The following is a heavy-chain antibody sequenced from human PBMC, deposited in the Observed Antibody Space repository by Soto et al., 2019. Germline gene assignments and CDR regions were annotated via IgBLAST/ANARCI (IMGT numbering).Heavy chain of an antibody. J-gene: IGHJ3*02. Sequence: VGSLRLSCAASGFTFSSYGMHWVRQAPGKGLEWVAVISYDGSNKYYADSVKGRFTISRDNSKNTLYLQMNSLRAEDTAVYYCAKDAYRRGAFDIWGQGTMVTVSS. CDR3: AKDAYRRGAFDI. CDR2: ISYDGSNK. D-gene: IGHD1-26*01. CDR1: GFTFSSYG. V-gene: IGHV3-30*18.